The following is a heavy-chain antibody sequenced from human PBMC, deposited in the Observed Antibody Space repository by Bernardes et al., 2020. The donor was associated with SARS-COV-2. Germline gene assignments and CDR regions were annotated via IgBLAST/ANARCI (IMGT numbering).Heavy chain of an antibody. CDR1: GFTFSSYA. D-gene: IGHD3-3*01. V-gene: IGHV3-30-3*01. J-gene: IGHJ4*02. CDR2: ISYDGSNK. Sequence: GSLRLSCAASGFTFSSYAMHWVRQAPGKGLEWVAVISYDGSNKYYADSVKGRFTISRDNSKNTLYLQMNSLRAEDTAVYYCARDDDFWSGYYSNYFDYWGQGTLVTVSS. CDR3: ARDDDFWSGYYSNYFDY.